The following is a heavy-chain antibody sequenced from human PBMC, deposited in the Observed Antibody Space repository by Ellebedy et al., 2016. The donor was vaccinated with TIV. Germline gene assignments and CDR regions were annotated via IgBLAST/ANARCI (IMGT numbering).Heavy chain of an antibody. Sequence: AASVKVSCKASGYSFTSHGISWVRQAPGQGRQWLGWVTAYNRDTYYAQNLQGRVTFTTDTAASTAYMELRSLRSDDTGVYYCARRAMALSWGQGTLVTVSS. CDR1: GYSFTSHG. V-gene: IGHV1-18*01. J-gene: IGHJ5*02. CDR2: VTAYNRDT. CDR3: ARRAMALS. D-gene: IGHD5-24*01.